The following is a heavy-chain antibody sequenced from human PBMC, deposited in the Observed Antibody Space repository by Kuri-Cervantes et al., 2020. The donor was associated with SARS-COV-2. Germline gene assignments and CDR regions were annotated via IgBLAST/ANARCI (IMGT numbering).Heavy chain of an antibody. CDR3: ARALTSGYYYYGMDV. CDR2: ITYDGSNK. D-gene: IGHD2-2*01. Sequence: GESLKISCAASGFTFSNYDIHWVRQAPGKGLEWVAVITYDGSNKYYADSVKGRFTISRDNSKNTLYLQMNSLRAEDTAVYYCARALTSGYYYYGMDVWGQGTTVTVSS. J-gene: IGHJ6*02. CDR1: GFTFSNYD. V-gene: IGHV3-30-3*01.